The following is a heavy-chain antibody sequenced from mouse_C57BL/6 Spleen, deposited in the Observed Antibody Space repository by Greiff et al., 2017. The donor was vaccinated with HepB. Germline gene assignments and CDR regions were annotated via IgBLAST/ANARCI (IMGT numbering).Heavy chain of an antibody. Sequence: VQLKQSGAELVRPGASVKLSCTASGFNIKDDYMHWVKQRPEQGLEWIGWIDPENGDTEYASKFQGKATITADTSSNTAYLQLSSLTSEDTAVYYCTTPIYDGIAWFAYWGQGTLVTVSA. CDR2: IDPENGDT. CDR1: GFNIKDDY. CDR3: TTPIYDGIAWFAY. J-gene: IGHJ3*01. D-gene: IGHD2-3*01. V-gene: IGHV14-4*01.